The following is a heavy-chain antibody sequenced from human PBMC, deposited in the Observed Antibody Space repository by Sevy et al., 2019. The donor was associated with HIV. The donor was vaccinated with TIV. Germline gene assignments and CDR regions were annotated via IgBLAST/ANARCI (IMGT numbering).Heavy chain of an antibody. CDR1: GGSISSYY. CDR2: IYYSGGT. Sequence: SETLSLTCTVSGGSISSYYWSWIRQPPGKGLEWIGYIYYSGGTNYNPSLKSRVTISVDTSKNQFSLKLSSVTAADTAVSYCARWRVRGDYYYYGMDVWGQGTTVTVSS. V-gene: IGHV4-59*13. J-gene: IGHJ6*02. D-gene: IGHD3-16*01. CDR3: ARWRVRGDYYYYGMDV.